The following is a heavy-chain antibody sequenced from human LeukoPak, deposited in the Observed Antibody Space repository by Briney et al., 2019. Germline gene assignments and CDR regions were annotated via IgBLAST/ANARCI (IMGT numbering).Heavy chain of an antibody. D-gene: IGHD6-13*01. V-gene: IGHV4-34*01. CDR2: INHSGST. CDR1: GGSFSGYY. CDR3: ARVLTIAARPPLAYYYMDV. J-gene: IGHJ6*03. Sequence: SETLSLTCAVYGGSFSGYYWSWIRQPPGKGLEWIGEINHSGSTNYNPSLKSRVTISVDTSKNQFPLKLSSVTAADTAVYYRARVLTIAARPPLAYYYMDVWGKGTTVTVSS.